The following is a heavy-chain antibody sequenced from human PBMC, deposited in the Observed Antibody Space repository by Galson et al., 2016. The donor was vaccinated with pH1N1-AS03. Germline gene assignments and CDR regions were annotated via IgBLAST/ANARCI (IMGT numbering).Heavy chain of an antibody. D-gene: IGHD3-3*01. CDR3: VRGSGYYFDS. V-gene: IGHV3-33*08. CDR2: NRYYGSSE. J-gene: IGHJ4*02. CDR1: GFTFRSYA. Sequence: SLRLSCAASGFTFRSYAMHWVRQAPGKGLEWVGINRYYGSSEYYGDSMKGRISISRDNSQNTISLQMNSLRVEDTAVYYCVRGSGYYFDSWGQGTLVIVSS.